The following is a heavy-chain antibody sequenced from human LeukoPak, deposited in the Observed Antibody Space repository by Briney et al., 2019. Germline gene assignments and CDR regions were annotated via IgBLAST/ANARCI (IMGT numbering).Heavy chain of an antibody. CDR3: ARHYGGHTFGTTFDH. Sequence: SETLSLTCKVSGGSISNFYWSWIRQPPGKRLEWIGYVPYVGTANYNPSLKSRVTISMDTSKNQFSLRLTFVTDADTAVYYCARHYGGHTFGTTFDHWGQGILVTVSS. CDR1: GGSISNFY. V-gene: IGHV4-59*08. D-gene: IGHD3-16*01. CDR2: VPYVGTA. J-gene: IGHJ4*02.